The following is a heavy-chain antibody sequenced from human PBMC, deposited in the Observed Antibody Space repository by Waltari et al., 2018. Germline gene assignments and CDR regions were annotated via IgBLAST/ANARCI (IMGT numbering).Heavy chain of an antibody. CDR2: ISGSGGST. D-gene: IGHD1-1*01. CDR3: TKDPRRVDY. J-gene: IGHJ4*02. V-gene: IGHV3-11*06. Sequence: QVQLVESGGGLVEPGGSLSLSCAASGFTFSNSYMSWVRQSPGKGLELISYISGSGGSTNYADSVKGRFTISRDNAKNSLYLQMNSLRVEDTAVYYCTKDPRRVDYWGQGTQVTVSS. CDR1: GFTFSNSY.